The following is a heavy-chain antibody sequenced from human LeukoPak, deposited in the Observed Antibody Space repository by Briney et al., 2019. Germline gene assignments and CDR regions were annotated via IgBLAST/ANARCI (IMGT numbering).Heavy chain of an antibody. Sequence: ASVKVSCKASGYTLTSYGISWVRQAPGQGLEWMGWISAYNGNTNYAQKLQGRVTMTTDTSTSTAYMELRSLRSDDTAVYYCARDFDDFWSGYPLGSLWDVWGKGTTVTVSS. J-gene: IGHJ6*04. D-gene: IGHD3-3*01. V-gene: IGHV1-18*01. CDR3: ARDFDDFWSGYPLGSLWDV. CDR2: ISAYNGNT. CDR1: GYTLTSYG.